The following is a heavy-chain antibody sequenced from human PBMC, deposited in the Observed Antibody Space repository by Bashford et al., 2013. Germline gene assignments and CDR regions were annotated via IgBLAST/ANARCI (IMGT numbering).Heavy chain of an antibody. CDR2: SNTLGGP. D-gene: IGHD4-23*01. Sequence: SETLSLTCNVFGSSMNPYYWSWVRQSPGRDWSGLVISNTLGGPSTTPPSTSRVTISVDTSKNQVLPSKLSSVTAADTAVYYCARDRLRMVTHDYYGWYGMGRGTTVTVSS. CDR1: GSSMNPYY. J-gene: IGHJ6*02. CDR3: ARDRLRMVTHDYYGWYG. V-gene: IGHV4-59*12.